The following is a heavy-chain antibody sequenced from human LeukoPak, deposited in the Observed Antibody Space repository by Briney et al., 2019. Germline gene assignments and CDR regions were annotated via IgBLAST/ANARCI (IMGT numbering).Heavy chain of an antibody. CDR1: GYTFTDYY. Sequence: ASVKVPCKVSGYTFTDYYMHWVQQAPGKGLEWMGLVDPEDGETIYAEKFQGRVTITADTSTDTAYMELSSLRSEDTAVYYCAIQVGASVYYYYMDVWGKGTTVTVSS. D-gene: IGHD1-26*01. CDR2: VDPEDGET. J-gene: IGHJ6*03. V-gene: IGHV1-69-2*01. CDR3: AIQVGASVYYYYMDV.